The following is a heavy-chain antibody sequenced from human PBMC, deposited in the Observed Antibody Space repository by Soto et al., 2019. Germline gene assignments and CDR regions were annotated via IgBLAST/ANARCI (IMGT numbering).Heavy chain of an antibody. Sequence: QVQLVESGGGVVQPGRSLRLSCAASGFTFSSYAMHWVRQAPGKGLEWVAVISYDGSNKYYADSVKGRFTISRDNYKNTLYLQMNSLRAEDTAVYYCARCDGYYGSGSPVDYWGQGTLVTVSS. CDR1: GFTFSSYA. CDR3: ARCDGYYGSGSPVDY. V-gene: IGHV3-30-3*01. CDR2: ISYDGSNK. J-gene: IGHJ4*02. D-gene: IGHD3-10*01.